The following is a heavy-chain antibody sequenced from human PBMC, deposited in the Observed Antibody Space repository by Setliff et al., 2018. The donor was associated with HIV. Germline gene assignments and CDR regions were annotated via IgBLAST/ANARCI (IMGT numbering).Heavy chain of an antibody. CDR2: IYYSGST. CDR3: GRQTRWLQFPRYFDY. D-gene: IGHD5-12*01. CDR1: GGSISTSRYY. J-gene: IGHJ4*02. Sequence: PSETLSLTCTVSGGSISTSRYYWGWIRQPPGKGLEWIGYIYYSGSTNYNPSLRSRVTISIDTSKNQFSLKLTSVTAADTAVYYSGRQTRWLQFPRYFDYWGQGTLVTV. V-gene: IGHV4-61*05.